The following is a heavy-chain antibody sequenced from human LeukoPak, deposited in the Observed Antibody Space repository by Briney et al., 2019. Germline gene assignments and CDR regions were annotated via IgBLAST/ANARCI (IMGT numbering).Heavy chain of an antibody. CDR2: IYTSGST. CDR3: ARGATPRSSIAARYYYYFDY. D-gene: IGHD6-6*01. V-gene: IGHV4-61*02. Sequence: SQTLSLTCTVSGGSISSGSYYWSWIRQPAGKGLEWIGRIYTSGSTNYNPSLKSRVTISVDTSKNQFSLKQSSVAAADTAVYYCARGATPRSSIAARYYYYFDYWGQGTLVTVLS. J-gene: IGHJ4*02. CDR1: GGSISSGSYY.